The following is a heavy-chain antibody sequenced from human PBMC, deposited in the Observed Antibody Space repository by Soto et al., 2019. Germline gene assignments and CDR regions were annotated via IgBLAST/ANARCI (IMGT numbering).Heavy chain of an antibody. Sequence: QVHLQESGPGLVKPSETLSLTCTVSGGSVSTGSYYWTWIRQPPGKGLEWIGHIYYSGSTNYNPSLKPRLTIPLDTSTNQFSLTLSSVTAAHPAVYYCASEYHPWRQGPLVTVSS. J-gene: IGHJ5*02. D-gene: IGHD2-2*02. CDR3: ASEYHP. CDR1: GGSVSTGSYY. V-gene: IGHV4-61*01. CDR2: IYYSGST.